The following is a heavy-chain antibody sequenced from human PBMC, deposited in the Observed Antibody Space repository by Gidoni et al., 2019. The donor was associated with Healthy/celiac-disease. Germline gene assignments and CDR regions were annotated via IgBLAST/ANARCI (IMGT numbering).Heavy chain of an antibody. CDR2: ISGSGGST. V-gene: IGHV3-23*01. Sequence: EVQLLESGGGLVQPGGSLRLSCAASGFTFSSYAMSWVRQAPGKGLEWVSAISGSGGSTYYADSVKGRFTISRDNSKNTLYLQMNSLRAEDTAVYYCAKVAGDLTIFGVVAYYFDYWGQGTLVTVSS. CDR3: AKVAGDLTIFGVVAYYFDY. J-gene: IGHJ4*02. D-gene: IGHD3-3*01. CDR1: GFTFSSYA.